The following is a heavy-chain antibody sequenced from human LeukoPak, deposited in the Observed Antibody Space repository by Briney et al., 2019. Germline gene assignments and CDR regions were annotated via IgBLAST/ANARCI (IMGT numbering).Heavy chain of an antibody. CDR1: GYTFTSYG. CDR2: VSAYNGNT. CDR3: TRRDSSVYYFDY. J-gene: IGHJ4*02. V-gene: IGHV1-18*01. D-gene: IGHD6-19*01. Sequence: GASVKVSCKASGYTFTSYGISWVRRVPGQGLEWMGWVSAYNGNTNNAQKIQGRFTMTTDTSTNTAYMERMSLRSDDTAVYYCTRRDSSVYYFDYWGQGTLVTVSS.